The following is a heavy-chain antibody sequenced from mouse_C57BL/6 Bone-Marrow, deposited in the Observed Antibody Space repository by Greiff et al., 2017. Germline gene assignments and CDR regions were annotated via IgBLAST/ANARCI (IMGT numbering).Heavy chain of an antibody. CDR2: IDPSDSYT. CDR3: ASYGDGDY. Sequence: QVQLQQPGAELVRPGTSVKLSSKASGYTFTSYWMHWVKQRPGQGLEWIGVIDPSDSYTNYNQKFKGKATLTVDTSSSTAYMQLSSLTSEDSAVYYCASYGDGDYWGQGTTLTVSS. D-gene: IGHD1-1*01. V-gene: IGHV1-59*01. CDR1: GYTFTSYW. J-gene: IGHJ2*01.